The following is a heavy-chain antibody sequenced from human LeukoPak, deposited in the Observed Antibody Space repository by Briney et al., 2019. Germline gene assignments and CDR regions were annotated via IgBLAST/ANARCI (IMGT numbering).Heavy chain of an antibody. CDR2: IYTSGST. CDR1: GGSISSGSYY. D-gene: IGHD5-12*01. V-gene: IGHV4-61*02. CDR3: ARGLGGYSGYGYSD. J-gene: IGHJ4*02. Sequence: PSQTLSLTCTVSGGSISSGSYYWSWIRQPAGKGPEWIGRIYTSGSTNYNPSLKSRVTMSVDTSKNQFSLKLSSVTAADTAVYYCARGLGGYSGYGYSDWGQGTLVTVSS.